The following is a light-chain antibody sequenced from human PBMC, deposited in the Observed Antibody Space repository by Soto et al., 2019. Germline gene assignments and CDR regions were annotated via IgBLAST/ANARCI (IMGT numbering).Light chain of an antibody. CDR1: QGIGND. J-gene: IGKJ1*01. V-gene: IGKV1-17*01. CDR3: LQHNASPRT. Sequence: DIQMTQSPSSLSASVGDRVTITCRASQGIGNDLAWYQQKPGKAPKRLMYATSTLQPGVPSRFSGSGSGTEFTLTISSLQPEDFATYYCLQHNASPRTFGQGTKVEIK. CDR2: ATS.